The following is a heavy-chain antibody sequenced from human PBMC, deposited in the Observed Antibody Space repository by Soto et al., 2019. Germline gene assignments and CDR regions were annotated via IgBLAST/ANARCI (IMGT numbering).Heavy chain of an antibody. J-gene: IGHJ4*02. CDR1: GFTFSSYW. Sequence: EVQLVESGGGLVQPGGSLRLSCAASGFTFSSYWMHWVRQAPGKGLVWVSRINSDGSSTSYMDSGKGRFTNSRDNANNTLYLQMTSLRAEDTAVYYCAREVVTHGGSYSFDYWGQGTLVTVSS. CDR2: INSDGSST. D-gene: IGHD1-26*01. CDR3: AREVVTHGGSYSFDY. V-gene: IGHV3-74*01.